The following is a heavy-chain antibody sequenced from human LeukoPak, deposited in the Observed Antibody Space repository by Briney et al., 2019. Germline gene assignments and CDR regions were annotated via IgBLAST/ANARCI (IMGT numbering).Heavy chain of an antibody. J-gene: IGHJ1*01. Sequence: PGGSLRLSCAASGFRFSGYWMHWVRQAPGKGLVWVSLINTDGGRTAYADSVMGRFTISRDNAKNTLYLQMNSLRAEDTAVYSCARESGYTYGAWGQGTLVTVSS. CDR2: INTDGGRT. CDR3: ARESGYTYGA. V-gene: IGHV3-74*01. CDR1: GFRFSGYW. D-gene: IGHD6-13*01.